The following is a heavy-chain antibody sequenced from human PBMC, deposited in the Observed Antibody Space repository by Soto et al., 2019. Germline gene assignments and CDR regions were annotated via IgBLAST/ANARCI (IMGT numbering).Heavy chain of an antibody. CDR3: ARHHPSIDRYYDFWSGYYKEQRFDP. V-gene: IGHV4-39*01. CDR1: GGSISSSSYY. Sequence: QLQLQESGPGLVKPSETLSLTCTVSGGSISSSSYYWGWIRQPPGKGLEWIGSIYYSGSTYYNPSLKSRVTISVATSKNPFSLKQRPVTAADTAVYYCARHHPSIDRYYDFWSGYYKEQRFDPWGQGTLVTVSS. J-gene: IGHJ5*02. D-gene: IGHD3-3*01. CDR2: IYYSGST.